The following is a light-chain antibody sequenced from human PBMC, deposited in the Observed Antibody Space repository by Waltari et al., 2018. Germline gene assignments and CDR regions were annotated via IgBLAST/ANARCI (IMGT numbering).Light chain of an antibody. Sequence: QSVLTQPPSVSEAPRQRVTISCSGSSSNIGNNAVNWYQQLPGKAPKLLIYYDDRLPSGGSDGFSGSKSGTSASLAISGLQSEDEADYYCAAWDDSLSGYVFGTGTKFTVL. V-gene: IGLV1-36*01. CDR3: AAWDDSLSGYV. CDR1: SSNIGNNA. CDR2: YDD. J-gene: IGLJ1*01.